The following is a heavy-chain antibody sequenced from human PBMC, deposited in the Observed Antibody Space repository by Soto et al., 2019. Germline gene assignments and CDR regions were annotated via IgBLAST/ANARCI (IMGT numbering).Heavy chain of an antibody. J-gene: IGHJ4*02. D-gene: IGHD3-10*02. CDR2: INAGNGNT. Sequence: GASVKVSCKASGYTFTSYAMHWVRQAPGQRLEWMGWINAGNGNTKYSQKFQGRVTITRDTSASTAYMELSSLRSEDTAVYYCARDLHFGKFTMLDYWGQGTLVTVSS. CDR3: ARDLHFGKFTMLDY. CDR1: GYTFTSYA. V-gene: IGHV1-3*01.